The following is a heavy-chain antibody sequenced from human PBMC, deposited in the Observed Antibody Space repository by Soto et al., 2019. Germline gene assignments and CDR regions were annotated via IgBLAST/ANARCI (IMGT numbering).Heavy chain of an antibody. CDR3: ARSTEQRQLPYYYYYGMDV. Sequence: PGGSLRLSCAASGFTVSSNYMSWVRQAPGKGLEWVSVIYSGGSTYYADSVKGRFTISRHNSKNTLYLQMNSLRAEDTAVYYCARSTEQRQLPYYYYYGMDVWGQGTTVTVSS. J-gene: IGHJ6*02. D-gene: IGHD6-25*01. CDR1: GFTVSSNY. V-gene: IGHV3-53*04. CDR2: IYSGGST.